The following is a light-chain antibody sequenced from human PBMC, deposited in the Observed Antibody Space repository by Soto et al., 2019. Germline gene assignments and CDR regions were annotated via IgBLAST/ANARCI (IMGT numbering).Light chain of an antibody. CDR2: GAS. CDR3: QQYCSSPIT. Sequence: EIVLTQSPGTLSLSPGERATLSCRASQSVSSSYLAWYQQKPGQAPRLLIYGASSRATGIPDRFSGSGSGTDFTLTISRLEPEYFAVYYCQQYCSSPITFGQGTRLEIK. CDR1: QSVSSSY. J-gene: IGKJ5*01. V-gene: IGKV3-20*01.